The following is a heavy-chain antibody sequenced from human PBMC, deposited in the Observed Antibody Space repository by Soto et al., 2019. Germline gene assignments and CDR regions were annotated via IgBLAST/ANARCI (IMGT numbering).Heavy chain of an antibody. D-gene: IGHD3-10*01. V-gene: IGHV4-39*02. Sequence: SETLSLTCTVSGGSISSSSYYWGWIRQPPGKGLEWIGSIYYSGSTYYNPSLKSRVTISVDTSKNQFSLKLSSVTAADTAVYYCARDLGTMVRGVSKNYYYYYGMDVRGQGTTVTVSS. J-gene: IGHJ6*02. CDR1: GGSISSSSYY. CDR3: ARDLGTMVRGVSKNYYYYYGMDV. CDR2: IYYSGST.